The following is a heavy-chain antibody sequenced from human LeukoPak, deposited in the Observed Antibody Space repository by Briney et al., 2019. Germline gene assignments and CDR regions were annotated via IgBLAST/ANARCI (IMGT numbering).Heavy chain of an antibody. D-gene: IGHD3-22*01. CDR2: ISSSSSYI. CDR1: GFTFGDYA. V-gene: IGHV3-21*01. CDR3: ARDGHYYDSSGYAY. Sequence: PGGSLRLSCTASGFTFGDYAMSWVRQAPGKGLEWVSSISSSSSYIYYADSVKGRFTISRDNAKNSLYLQMNSLRAEDTAVYYCARDGHYYDSSGYAYWGQGTLVTVSS. J-gene: IGHJ4*02.